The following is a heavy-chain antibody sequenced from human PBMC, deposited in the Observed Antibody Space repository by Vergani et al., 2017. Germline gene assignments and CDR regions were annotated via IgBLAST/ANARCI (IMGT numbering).Heavy chain of an antibody. J-gene: IGHJ6*02. D-gene: IGHD1-7*01. V-gene: IGHV3-21*01. Sequence: EVQLVESGGGLVQPGGSLRLSCAASGFTVSSNYMSWVRQAPGKGLEWVSSISSSSSYIYYADSVKGRFTISRDNAKNSLYLQMNSLRAEDTAVYYCARDLRLTGTTEHYYYYGMDVWGQGTTVTVSS. CDR1: GFTVSSNY. CDR2: ISSSSSYI. CDR3: ARDLRLTGTTEHYYYYGMDV.